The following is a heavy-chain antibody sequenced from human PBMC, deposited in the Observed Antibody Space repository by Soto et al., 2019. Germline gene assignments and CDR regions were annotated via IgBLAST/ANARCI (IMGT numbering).Heavy chain of an antibody. CDR1: GFSLSTSGVG. V-gene: IGHV2-5*02. J-gene: IGHJ4*02. D-gene: IGHD3-10*01. Sequence: QITLKESGPTLVKPTQTLTLTCTFSGFSLSTSGVGVGWIRQPPGKALEWLAVIYWDDDKRSSSSLKSRLTITKDTSKNQVVLTMTNMDPVDTATYYCAHHPYYGLGSYSFDYWGQGIRVTVSS. CDR2: IYWDDDK. CDR3: AHHPYYGLGSYSFDY.